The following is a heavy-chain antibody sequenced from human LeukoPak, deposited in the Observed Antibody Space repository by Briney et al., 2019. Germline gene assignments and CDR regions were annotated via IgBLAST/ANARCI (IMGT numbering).Heavy chain of an antibody. V-gene: IGHV4-34*01. Sequence: SETLSLTCAVYGGSFSGYYWSWIRLPPGKGLEWIGEINHSGSTNYNPSLKSRVTISVDTSKNQFSLKLSSVTAADTAVYYCARGSGPCGGDCYPFDYWGKGTLVTVSS. D-gene: IGHD2-21*02. CDR3: ARGSGPCGGDCYPFDY. CDR1: GGSFSGYY. CDR2: INHSGST. J-gene: IGHJ4*02.